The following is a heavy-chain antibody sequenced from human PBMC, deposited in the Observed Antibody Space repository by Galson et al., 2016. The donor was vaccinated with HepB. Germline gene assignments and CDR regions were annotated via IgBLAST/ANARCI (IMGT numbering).Heavy chain of an antibody. CDR1: GFTFSMYD. D-gene: IGHD5/OR15-5a*01. J-gene: IGHJ4*02. V-gene: IGHV3-23*01. CDR2: ISANGEAA. Sequence: SLRLSCAASGFTFSMYDMNWVRQAPGKGLEWVSIISANGEAAYYTDSVKGRFTISRDNSKNTLYLQMNSLRVEDTAVYHCATSPSVGIWGQGTLVTVSS. CDR3: ATSPSVGI.